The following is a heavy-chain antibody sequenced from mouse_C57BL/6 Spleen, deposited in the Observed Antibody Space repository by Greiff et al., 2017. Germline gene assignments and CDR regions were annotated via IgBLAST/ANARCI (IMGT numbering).Heavy chain of an antibody. J-gene: IGHJ4*01. CDR3: ASYSCYYYMDY. D-gene: IGHD2-12*01. Sequence: EVQLLQSGPGLVKPGASVTIPCKASGYTFTNYNMDWVKRSHGKNLEWSGDINPNNGGTNYNQKFKGQVTFTGDKSSSPVYMKIRSLTSEDTAVYYCASYSCYYYMDYWGQGTSVTVSS. V-gene: IGHV1-18*01. CDR2: INPNNGGT. CDR1: GYTFTNYN.